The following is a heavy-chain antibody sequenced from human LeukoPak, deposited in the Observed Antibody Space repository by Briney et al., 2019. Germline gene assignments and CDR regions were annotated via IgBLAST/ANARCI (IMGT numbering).Heavy chain of an antibody. J-gene: IGHJ4*02. D-gene: IGHD1-1*01. Sequence: SETLSLTCAVYGGSFSGYYWSWIRQPPGKGLEWIGEINHSGSTNYNPSLKSRVTISVDTSKNQFSLKLSSVTAADTAVYYCASYRYNWNDEHFDYWGQGTLVTVSS. CDR3: ASYRYNWNDEHFDY. CDR2: INHSGST. V-gene: IGHV4-34*01. CDR1: GGSFSGYY.